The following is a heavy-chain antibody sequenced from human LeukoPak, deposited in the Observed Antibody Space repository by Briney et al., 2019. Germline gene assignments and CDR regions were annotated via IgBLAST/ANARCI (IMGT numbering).Heavy chain of an antibody. V-gene: IGHV3-30*18. CDR3: AKERAHWYDYQYYMDV. CDR1: GFIFTSYG. D-gene: IGHD1-1*01. Sequence: GGSLRLSCAASGFIFTSYGMHWVRQAPGKGLEWVAVISYDENKKFYADSVKGRFTISRDNSKNTLYLQMNSLRAEDTAVYYCAKERAHWYDYQYYMDVWGKGTTVSVSS. CDR2: ISYDENKK. J-gene: IGHJ6*03.